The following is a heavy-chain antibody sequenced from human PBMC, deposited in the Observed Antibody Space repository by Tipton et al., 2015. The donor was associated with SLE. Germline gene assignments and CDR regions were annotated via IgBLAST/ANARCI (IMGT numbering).Heavy chain of an antibody. Sequence: WIRQPPGKGLEWVSSISSSSSYIYYADSVKGRFTISRDNAKNSLYLQMNSLRAEDTAVYYCATSSRYCSGGSCHFDYWGQGTLVTVSS. D-gene: IGHD2-15*01. CDR3: ATSSRYCSGGSCHFDY. V-gene: IGHV3-21*01. CDR2: ISSSSSYI. J-gene: IGHJ4*02.